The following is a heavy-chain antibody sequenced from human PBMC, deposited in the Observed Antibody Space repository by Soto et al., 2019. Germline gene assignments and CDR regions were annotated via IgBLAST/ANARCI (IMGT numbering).Heavy chain of an antibody. CDR1: GYSFTTYG. Sequence: QVQLVQSRGEVKKPGASVKVSCKTSGYSFTTYGISWVRQAPGQGLEWMGWISGYNGNTNYAQKLKGRRTMTTDTSTSTAYMDLRSLTSDDTAVYYCAREGPAPYYYHGMDVWGQGSTVTVSS. CDR3: AREGPAPYYYHGMDV. CDR2: ISGYNGNT. V-gene: IGHV1-18*01. J-gene: IGHJ6*02.